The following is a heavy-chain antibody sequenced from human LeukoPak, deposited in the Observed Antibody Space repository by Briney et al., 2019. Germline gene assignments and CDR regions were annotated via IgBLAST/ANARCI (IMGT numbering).Heavy chain of an antibody. V-gene: IGHV1-69*05. D-gene: IGHD4-17*01. CDR3: ARGKSPTTVTIDY. J-gene: IGHJ4*02. Sequence: SVKVSCKASGGTFSSYAISWVRQAPGQGLEWMGGIIPIFGTTNYAQKFQGRVTITTDESTSTAYMELSRLRSEDTAVYYCARGKSPTTVTIDYWGQGTLVTVSS. CDR1: GGTFSSYA. CDR2: IIPIFGTT.